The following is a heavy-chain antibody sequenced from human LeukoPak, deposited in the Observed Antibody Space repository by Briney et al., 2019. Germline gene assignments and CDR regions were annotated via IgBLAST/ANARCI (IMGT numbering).Heavy chain of an antibody. V-gene: IGHV3-48*04. CDR3: ARAGLLLEFDP. CDR2: ISSSSSTI. J-gene: IGHJ5*02. D-gene: IGHD2-21*02. CDR1: GFTFSSYS. Sequence: KPGGSLRLSCAASGFTFSSYSMNWVRQAPGKGLEWVSYISSSSSTIYYADSVKGRFTISRDNAKNSLYLQMNSLRAEDTAVYYCARAGLLLEFDPWGQGTLVTVSS.